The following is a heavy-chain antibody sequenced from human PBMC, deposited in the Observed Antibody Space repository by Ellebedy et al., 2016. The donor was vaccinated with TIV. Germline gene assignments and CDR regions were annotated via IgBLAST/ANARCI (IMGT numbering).Heavy chain of an antibody. Sequence: KVSCXGSGYSFTSYWIGWVRQMPGKGLEWMGIIYPGDSDTRYSPSFQGQVTISADKSISTAYLQWSSLKASDTAMYYCARRYCSSTSCYSDPWGQGTLVTVSS. CDR1: GYSFTSYW. V-gene: IGHV5-51*01. CDR3: ARRYCSSTSCYSDP. CDR2: IYPGDSDT. J-gene: IGHJ5*02. D-gene: IGHD2-2*01.